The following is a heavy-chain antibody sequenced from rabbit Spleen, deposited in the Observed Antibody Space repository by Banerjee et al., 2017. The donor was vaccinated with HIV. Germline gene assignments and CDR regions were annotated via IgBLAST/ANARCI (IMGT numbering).Heavy chain of an antibody. CDR3: ARSISGVYRVNL. J-gene: IGHJ4*01. D-gene: IGHD1-1*01. Sequence: QEQLEESGGDLVKPEGSLTLTCTASGFSFSSSYYMCWVRQAPGKGLEWIACIYVGSSGGTYYASWAKGRFTISKTSSTTVTLQMTSLTAADTATYFCARSISGVYRVNLWGQGTLVTVS. V-gene: IGHV1S45*01. CDR1: GFSFSSSYY. CDR2: IYVGSSGGT.